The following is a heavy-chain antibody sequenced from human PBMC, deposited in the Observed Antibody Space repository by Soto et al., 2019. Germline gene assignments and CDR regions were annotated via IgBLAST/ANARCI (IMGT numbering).Heavy chain of an antibody. CDR3: ARDRIAATNRFDP. J-gene: IGHJ5*02. CDR1: GFTFSSSG. D-gene: IGHD6-13*01. V-gene: IGHV3-33*01. CDR2: IWYDGSNK. Sequence: PGGSLRLSCAASGFTFSSSGTHWVRQAPGKGMEWVAVIWYDGSNKYYADSVKGRFTISRDNSKNTLYLQMNSLRAEDTAVYYCARDRIAATNRFDPWGQGT.